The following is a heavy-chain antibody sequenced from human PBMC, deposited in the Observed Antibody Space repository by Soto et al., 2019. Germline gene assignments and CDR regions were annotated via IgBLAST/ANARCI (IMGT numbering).Heavy chain of an antibody. CDR1: GGTFSSYA. V-gene: IGHV1-69*06. J-gene: IGHJ6*02. CDR2: IIPIFGTA. Sequence: QVQLVQSGAEVKKPGSSVKVSCKASGGTFSSYAISWVRQAPGQGLEWMGGIIPIFGTANYAQKFQGRVTITADKSTGTAYMELSSLRSEDTAVYYCARSGGSSSPYYYYYYGMDVWGQGTTVTVSS. D-gene: IGHD6-6*01. CDR3: ARSGGSSSPYYYYYYGMDV.